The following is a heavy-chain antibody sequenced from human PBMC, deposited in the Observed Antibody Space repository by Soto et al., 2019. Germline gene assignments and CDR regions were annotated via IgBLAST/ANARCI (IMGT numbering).Heavy chain of an antibody. CDR3: ARGNGQLVRGYYYYYYMDV. D-gene: IGHD6-6*01. CDR1: SGSISSSNW. V-gene: IGHV4-4*02. Sequence: SETLSLTCAVSSGSISSSNWWSWVRQPPGKGLEWIGEIYHSGSTNYNPSLKSRVTISVDKSKNQFSLKLSSVTAADTAVYYCARGNGQLVRGYYYYYYMDVWGKGTTVTVSS. CDR2: IYHSGST. J-gene: IGHJ6*03.